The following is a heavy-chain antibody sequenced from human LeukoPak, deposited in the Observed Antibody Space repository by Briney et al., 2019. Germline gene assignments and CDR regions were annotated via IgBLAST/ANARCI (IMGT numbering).Heavy chain of an antibody. J-gene: IGHJ5*02. CDR2: INHSGST. Sequence: PSETLSLTCAVYGGSFSGYYWSWIRQPPGKGLEWIGEINHSGSTNYNPSLKSRVTTSVDTSKNQFSLKLSSVTAADTAVYYCARGAPRYCSSTSCYKGARNWFDPWGQGTLVTVSS. CDR1: GGSFSGYY. V-gene: IGHV4-34*01. CDR3: ARGAPRYCSSTSCYKGARNWFDP. D-gene: IGHD2-2*02.